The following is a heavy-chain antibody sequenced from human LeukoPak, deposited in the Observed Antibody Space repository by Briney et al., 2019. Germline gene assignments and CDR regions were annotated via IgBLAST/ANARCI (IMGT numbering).Heavy chain of an antibody. CDR1: GLSFSSHG. V-gene: IGHV3-30*02. CDR2: IRYDGNNE. CDR3: AKVMARGITSTPDY. Sequence: PGGSLRLSCATSGLSFSSHGIHWVRQAPGKGLEWVAFIRYDGNNENYADSVKGRFTISRDNSKNTLYLQMNSLKPEDTAVYYCAKVMARGITSTPDYWGQGTLVTVSS. D-gene: IGHD3-10*01. J-gene: IGHJ4*02.